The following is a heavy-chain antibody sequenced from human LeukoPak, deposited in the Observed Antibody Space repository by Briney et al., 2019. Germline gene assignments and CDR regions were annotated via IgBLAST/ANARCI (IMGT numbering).Heavy chain of an antibody. J-gene: IGHJ4*02. CDR1: GFTFSSYG. Sequence: GGSLRLSCAASGFTFSSYGMHWVRQAPGKGLEWVAVISYDGSNKYYADSVKGRFTISRDNSKNTLYLQMNSLRAEDTAVYYCAKLRRYNDYWGQGTLVTVSS. D-gene: IGHD5-18*01. CDR3: AKLRRYNDY. CDR2: ISYDGSNK. V-gene: IGHV3-30*18.